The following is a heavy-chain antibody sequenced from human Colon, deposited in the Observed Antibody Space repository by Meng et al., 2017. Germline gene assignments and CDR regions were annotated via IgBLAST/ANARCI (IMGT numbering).Heavy chain of an antibody. Sequence: GESLKISCAASGFTFSDYYMSWFRQAPGKGLECISYISSSGSTIYYADSVKGRFTISRDNAKNSLYLQMNSLRAEDTAVYYCARDAVASYYFDYWGQGTLVPSPQ. V-gene: IGHV3-11*04. CDR2: ISSSGSTI. J-gene: IGHJ4*02. CDR1: GFTFSDYY. D-gene: IGHD1-26*01. CDR3: ARDAVASYYFDY.